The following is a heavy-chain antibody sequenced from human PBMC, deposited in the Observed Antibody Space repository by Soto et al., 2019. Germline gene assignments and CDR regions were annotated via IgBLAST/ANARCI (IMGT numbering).Heavy chain of an antibody. CDR3: ARGWLRDPWMY. CDR2: ISASSTYI. V-gene: IGHV3-21*02. D-gene: IGHD5-12*01. Sequence: EVQLVESGGGLVKPGGSLRLSCAASGFIFSSHTMNWVRQVPGKGLEWVSSISASSTYIYYADSLKGRFTISRDNAYNSLYLQVSSLRAEDTAVYYCARGWLRDPWMYLGQGTLVTVSS. CDR1: GFIFSSHT. J-gene: IGHJ4*02.